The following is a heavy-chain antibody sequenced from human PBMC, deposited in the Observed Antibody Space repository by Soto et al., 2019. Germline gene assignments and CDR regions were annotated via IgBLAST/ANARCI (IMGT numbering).Heavy chain of an antibody. J-gene: IGHJ3*02. CDR3: ARDYFGRGETYYDILTGYYAFDI. Sequence: GGSLRLSCAASGFTFSSYSMNWVRQAPGKGLEWVSSISSSSSYIYYADSVKGRFTISRDNAKNSLYLQMNSLRAEDTAVYYCARDYFGRGETYYDILTGYYAFDIWGQGTMVTVSS. D-gene: IGHD3-9*01. CDR2: ISSSSSYI. CDR1: GFTFSSYS. V-gene: IGHV3-21*01.